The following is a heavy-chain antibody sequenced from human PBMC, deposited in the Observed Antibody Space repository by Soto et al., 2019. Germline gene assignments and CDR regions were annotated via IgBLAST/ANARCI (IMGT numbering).Heavy chain of an antibody. CDR1: GFTFSSYG. CDR2: IWYDGSNK. CDR3: AREASYYDFWSGYPQYYFDY. D-gene: IGHD3-3*01. J-gene: IGHJ4*02. V-gene: IGHV3-33*01. Sequence: QVQLVESGGGVVQPRRSLRLSCAASGFTFSSYGMHWVRQAPGKGLEWVAVIWYDGSNKYYADSVKGRFTISRDNSKNTLYLQMNSLRAEDTAVYYCAREASYYDFWSGYPQYYFDYWGQGTLVTVSS.